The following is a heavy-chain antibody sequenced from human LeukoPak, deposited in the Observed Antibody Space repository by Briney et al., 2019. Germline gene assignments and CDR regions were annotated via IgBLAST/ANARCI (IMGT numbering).Heavy chain of an antibody. J-gene: IGHJ4*02. D-gene: IGHD6-25*01. CDR3: ARRGRNSSGWQDYL. CDR2: IYHTGST. CDR1: GGSISSYY. V-gene: IGHV4-59*01. Sequence: PSETLSLTCTVSGGSISSYYWSWLRQPPGKGLEWIANIYHTGSTNYNPSLSSRGTISIDTAKNQFSLKLTSVTAADTAVYYCARRGRNSSGWQDYLWGQGTLVTVSS.